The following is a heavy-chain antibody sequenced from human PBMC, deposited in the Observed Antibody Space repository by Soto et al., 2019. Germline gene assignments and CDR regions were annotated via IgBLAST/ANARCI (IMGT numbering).Heavy chain of an antibody. CDR3: EHRRSEIFDY. CDR2: IYWDDDK. J-gene: IGHJ4*02. CDR1: GFSLSTSGVG. V-gene: IGHV2-5*02. Sequence: QITLKESGPTLVKPTQTLTLTCTFSGFSLSTSGVGVGWIRQPPGKALEWLALIYWDDDKRYSPSLKSRLTLTKHTSKIPVVLTITNMDPVDTATYYCEHRRSEIFDYWGQGTLVTVSS.